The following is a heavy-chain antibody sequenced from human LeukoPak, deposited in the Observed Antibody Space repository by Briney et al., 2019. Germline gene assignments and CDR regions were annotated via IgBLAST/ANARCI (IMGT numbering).Heavy chain of an antibody. CDR1: GYTFTGYY. CDR2: INPDSGDT. Sequence: ASVKVSCKASGYTFTGYYMHWVRQAPGQGLEWMGWINPDSGDTNSAQKFLGRVSMTRDTSISTAYMELTRLRSDDTALYYCAIYTGSCVRYFQHWGQGTLVIVSS. CDR3: AIYTGSCVRYFQH. D-gene: IGHD1-26*01. V-gene: IGHV1-2*02. J-gene: IGHJ1*01.